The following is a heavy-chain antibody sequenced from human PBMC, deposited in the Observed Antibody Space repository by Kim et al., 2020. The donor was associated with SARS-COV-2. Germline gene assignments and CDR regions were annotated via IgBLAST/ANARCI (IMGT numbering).Heavy chain of an antibody. CDR1: GLTFGSYC. Sequence: GGSLRLSCAASGLTFGSYCMSWFRQAPGKGLEWVASIKKDGSEKSHVDSVKGRFTISSDNTQNSLYLQMNSLRDEDTAIYYCATTPQRRPGDYWGRGTLVTVSS. D-gene: IGHD2-2*01. J-gene: IGHJ4*02. CDR2: IKKDGSEK. CDR3: ATTPQRRPGDY. V-gene: IGHV3-7*03.